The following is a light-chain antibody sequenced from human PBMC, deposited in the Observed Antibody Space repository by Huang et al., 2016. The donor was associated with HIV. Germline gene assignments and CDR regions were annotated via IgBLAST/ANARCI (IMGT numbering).Light chain of an antibody. CDR2: AAS. CDR1: QGIRND. CDR3: LQDYTYPWT. V-gene: IGKV1-6*01. Sequence: AIQVAQSPSSLSASVGDTVTITCRASQGIRNDLGWYQQKAGKAPELLIYAASNLQSGVPSRFSGSGSGTHFTLTISGLQPEDVATYYCLQDYTYPWTFGQGTGVEI. J-gene: IGKJ1*01.